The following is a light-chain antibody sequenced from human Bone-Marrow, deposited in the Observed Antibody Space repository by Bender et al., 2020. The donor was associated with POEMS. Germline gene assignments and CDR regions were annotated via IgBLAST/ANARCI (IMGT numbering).Light chain of an antibody. CDR3: SSYAGLNSHVV. J-gene: IGLJ2*01. Sequence: QSALTQPPSASGSPGQSVTISCTGSTGDVGGYNFVSWYQQYPGKAPKLLVHEVSKRPSGIPDRFSGSMSGNTASLTISALQAEDEADYYCSSYAGLNSHVVFGGGTTLTVL. CDR2: EVS. CDR1: TGDVGGYNF. V-gene: IGLV2-8*01.